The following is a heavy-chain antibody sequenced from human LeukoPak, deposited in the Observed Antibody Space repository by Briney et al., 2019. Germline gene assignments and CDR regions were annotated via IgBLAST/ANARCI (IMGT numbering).Heavy chain of an antibody. CDR2: ISGSGSTK. J-gene: IGHJ2*01. D-gene: IGHD5-18*01. Sequence: GGSLRLSCTASGFAPAFTFSTYEMNWVRQAPGKGLEWLSHISGSGSTKYHADSVKGRFIVSRDNTKNSLYLQMNSLCVEDTAIYYCARDESAYSYGFHWYFDLWGRGTLVTVSS. V-gene: IGHV3-48*03. CDR1: GFAPAFTFSTYE. CDR3: ARDESAYSYGFHWYFDL.